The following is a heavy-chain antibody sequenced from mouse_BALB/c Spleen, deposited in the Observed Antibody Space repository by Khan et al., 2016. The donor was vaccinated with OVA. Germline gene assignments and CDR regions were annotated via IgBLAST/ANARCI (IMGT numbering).Heavy chain of an antibody. CDR3: ERQPGYHEGSAMDF. D-gene: IGHD2-2*01. CDR2: ISSGGTYT. V-gene: IGHV5-6*01. CDR1: GFTFSSYG. J-gene: IGHJ4*01. Sequence: EVELVESGGDLVKPGGSLKLSCAASGFTFSSYGMSWVRQTPDKRLEWVAAISSGGTYTYSPDSLKARFTISRDNAKNTLSLQMSSLKSEETAIYYSERQPGYHEGSAMDFWGQGTSVTVSS.